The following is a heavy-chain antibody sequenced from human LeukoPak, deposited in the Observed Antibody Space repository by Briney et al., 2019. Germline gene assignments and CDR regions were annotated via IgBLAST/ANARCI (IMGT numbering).Heavy chain of an antibody. CDR2: INPNSGGT. D-gene: IGHD6-13*01. CDR1: GYTFTGYY. V-gene: IGHV1-2*02. Sequence: GASVKVSCKASGYTFTGYYMHWVRQAPGQGFEWMGWINPNSGGTNYAQKFQGRVTMTRDTSISTAYMELSRLRSDDTAVYYCARDRIVAAAARAYYMDVWGKGTTVTVSS. J-gene: IGHJ6*03. CDR3: ARDRIVAAAARAYYMDV.